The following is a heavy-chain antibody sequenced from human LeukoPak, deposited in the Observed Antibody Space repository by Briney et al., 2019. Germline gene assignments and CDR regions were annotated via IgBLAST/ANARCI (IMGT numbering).Heavy chain of an antibody. D-gene: IGHD1-14*01. CDR1: GGSISSYY. CDR3: ARQPVYGYYYGMDV. Sequence: PSEILSLTCTVSGGSISSYYWSWIRQPPGKGLEWIGYIYYSGSTNYNPSLKSRVTISVDTSKNQFSLKLSSVTAADTAVYYCARQPVYGYYYGMDVWGQGTTVTVSS. J-gene: IGHJ6*02. CDR2: IYYSGST. V-gene: IGHV4-59*08.